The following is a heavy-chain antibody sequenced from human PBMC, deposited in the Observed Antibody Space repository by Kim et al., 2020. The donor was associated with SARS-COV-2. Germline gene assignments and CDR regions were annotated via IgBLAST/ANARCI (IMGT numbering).Heavy chain of an antibody. D-gene: IGHD3-22*01. J-gene: IGHJ4*02. Sequence: SVKGRFTISRDNSKSPRYLQMNSLRAEDTAVYYCAKGLAGYYDSSVPFDYWGQGTLVTVSS. CDR3: AKGLAGYYDSSVPFDY. V-gene: IGHV3-23*01.